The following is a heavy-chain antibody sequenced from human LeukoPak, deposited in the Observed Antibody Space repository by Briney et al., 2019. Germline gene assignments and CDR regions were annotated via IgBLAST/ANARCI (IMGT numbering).Heavy chain of an antibody. V-gene: IGHV1-46*01. CDR2: INPSGGST. CDR3: ARQLNDYYDSSGYYKSVGQAFDI. J-gene: IGHJ3*02. CDR1: GYTFTSYY. Sequence: ASVKVSCKASGYTFTSYYMHWVRQAPGQGLEWMGIINPSGGSTSYAQKFQGRVTMTRDTSTSTVYMELSSLRSEDTAVYYCARQLNDYYDSSGYYKSVGQAFDIWGQGTMVTVSS. D-gene: IGHD3-22*01.